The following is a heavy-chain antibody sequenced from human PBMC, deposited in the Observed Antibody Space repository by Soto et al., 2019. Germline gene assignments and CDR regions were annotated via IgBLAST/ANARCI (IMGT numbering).Heavy chain of an antibody. CDR1: GFTFSSYA. CDR3: AKDGAVEWELLRCDY. V-gene: IGHV3-23*01. D-gene: IGHD1-26*01. J-gene: IGHJ4*02. CDR2: ISGSGGST. Sequence: GGSLRLSCAASGFTFSSYAMSWVRQAPGKGLEWVSAISGSGGSTYYADSVKGRLTIARDNSKNTLYLQMNSLRAEDTAVYYCAKDGAVEWELLRCDYWGQGTLVTVSS.